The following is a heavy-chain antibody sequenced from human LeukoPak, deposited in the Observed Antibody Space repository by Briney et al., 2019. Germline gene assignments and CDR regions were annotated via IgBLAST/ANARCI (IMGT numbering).Heavy chain of an antibody. CDR1: GASITNYY. V-gene: IGHV4-59*01. Sequence: SETLSLTCTVSGASITNYYWSWIRQPPGKGLEWIGYFSHTGITNYNPSLESRVIISADTSRNQFSLKLTSMTAADTAVYYCARFRSAADHPDSWGQGTLVTVSS. J-gene: IGHJ4*02. CDR2: FSHTGIT. CDR3: ARFRSAADHPDS. D-gene: IGHD1-14*01.